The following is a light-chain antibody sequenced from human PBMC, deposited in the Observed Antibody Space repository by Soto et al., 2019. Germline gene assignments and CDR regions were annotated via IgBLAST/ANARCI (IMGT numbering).Light chain of an antibody. V-gene: IGKV1-5*01. CDR1: QSISGW. CDR3: QQYNSYSLT. CDR2: DAS. J-gene: IGKJ1*01. Sequence: DIQMTQSPSTLSASVGDRVPITCRASQSISGWLAWYQQKPGKAPKLLIYDASSLKSGVPSRFSGSGSGTEFTLTISSLQPDDFATYYCQQYNSYSLTFGQGTKVDI.